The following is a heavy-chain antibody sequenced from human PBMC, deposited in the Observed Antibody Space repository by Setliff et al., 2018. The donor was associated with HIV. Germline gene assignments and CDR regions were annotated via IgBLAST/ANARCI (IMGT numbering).Heavy chain of an antibody. J-gene: IGHJ3*01. CDR1: GGSISNSRYY. V-gene: IGHV4-39*07. Sequence: SETLSLTCTVTGGSISNSRYYWSWIRQPPGKGLEWIGSIYYSGSTYYNPSLKSRVTISVDTSRDQFSLQLTSVTAADTAVYYCARAPPGIQNDAFDVWGQGTMVTVSS. CDR2: IYYSGST. CDR3: ARAPPGIQNDAFDV.